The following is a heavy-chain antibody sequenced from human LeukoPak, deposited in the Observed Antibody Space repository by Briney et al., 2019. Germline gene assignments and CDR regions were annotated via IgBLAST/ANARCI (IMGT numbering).Heavy chain of an antibody. CDR3: ARGQGRITMVRGVIITDPKPYYYYGMDV. V-gene: IGHV4-34*01. Sequence: SETLSLTCAVCGGSFSGYYWSWIRQPPGKGLEWIGEINHSGSTNYNPSLKSRVTISVDTSKNQFSLKLSSVTAADTAVYYCARGQGRITMVRGVIITDPKPYYYYGMDVWGRGTTVTVSS. J-gene: IGHJ6*04. CDR2: INHSGST. D-gene: IGHD3-10*01. CDR1: GGSFSGYY.